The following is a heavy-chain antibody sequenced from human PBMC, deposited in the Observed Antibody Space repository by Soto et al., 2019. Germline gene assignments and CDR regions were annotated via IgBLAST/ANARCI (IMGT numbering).Heavy chain of an antibody. CDR1: GYTFTGYY. CDR2: INPNSGGT. J-gene: IGHJ5*02. D-gene: IGHD2-2*01. V-gene: IGHV1-2*04. CDR3: ARDPSPFVVVPAAIYKGVWFDP. Sequence: ASVKVSCKASGYTFTGYYMHWVRQAPGQGLEWMGWINPNSGGTNYAQKFQGWVTMTRDTSISTAYMELSRLRSDDTAVYYCARDPSPFVVVPAAIYKGVWFDPWGQGTLVNVSS.